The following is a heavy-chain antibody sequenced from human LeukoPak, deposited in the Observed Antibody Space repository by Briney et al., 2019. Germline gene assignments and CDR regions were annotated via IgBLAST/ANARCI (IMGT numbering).Heavy chain of an antibody. CDR3: ARGHAPDVAVAGPSHFDY. Sequence: PSETLSLTCAVYGGSFSGYYWSWIHQPPGKGLEWIGEINHSGSTNYNPSLKSRVTISVDTSKNQFSLKLSSVTAADTAVYYCARGHAPDVAVAGPSHFDYWGQGTLVTVSS. V-gene: IGHV4-34*01. CDR1: GGSFSGYY. D-gene: IGHD6-19*01. J-gene: IGHJ4*02. CDR2: INHSGST.